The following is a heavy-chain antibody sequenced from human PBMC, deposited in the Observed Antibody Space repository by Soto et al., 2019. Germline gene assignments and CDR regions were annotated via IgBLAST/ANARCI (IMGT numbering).Heavy chain of an antibody. CDR3: ARLGAYYQSLDP. J-gene: IGHJ5*02. Sequence: PGGSLRLSCAASGFTFSDYYMSWIRQAPGKGLEWIGSIYYSGSTYYNPSLKSRVTISVDTSKNQFSLKLSSVTAADTAVYYCARLGAYYQSLDPWGPGTLVTVSS. CDR2: IYYSGST. CDR1: GFTFSDYY. D-gene: IGHD2-21*01. V-gene: IGHV4-39*01.